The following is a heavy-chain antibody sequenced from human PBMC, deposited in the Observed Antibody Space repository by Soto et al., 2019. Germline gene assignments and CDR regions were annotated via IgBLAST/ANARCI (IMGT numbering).Heavy chain of an antibody. D-gene: IGHD6-19*01. CDR2: IIPLFGVP. V-gene: IGHV1-69*12. Sequence: VQLRQSGAEVKKTGSSVKVSCKSSGGTFSSYAINWVRQAPGQGLEWMGGIIPLFGVPNYAQKFQGRVTITAGDSTTTAYMELSSLRAEDTAVYYCARASSSGWSGDFDYWDQGILVTVSS. CDR1: GGTFSSYA. CDR3: ARASSSGWSGDFDY. J-gene: IGHJ4*02.